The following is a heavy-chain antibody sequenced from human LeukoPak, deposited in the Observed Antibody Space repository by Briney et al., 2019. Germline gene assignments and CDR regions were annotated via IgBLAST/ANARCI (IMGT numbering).Heavy chain of an antibody. CDR3: ARGYNWVSPTRNFYYMDV. Sequence: SETLSLTCTVSGGSISSYYWSWIRQPAGKGLEWIWRIFTSGSTTYNASPRSRVTMSVATSKNHFSMKLSSVTAADTAVYYCARGYNWVSPTRNFYYMDVWGKGTTVTVPS. D-gene: IGHD1-20*01. V-gene: IGHV4-4*07. CDR1: GGSISSYY. CDR2: IFTSGST. J-gene: IGHJ6*03.